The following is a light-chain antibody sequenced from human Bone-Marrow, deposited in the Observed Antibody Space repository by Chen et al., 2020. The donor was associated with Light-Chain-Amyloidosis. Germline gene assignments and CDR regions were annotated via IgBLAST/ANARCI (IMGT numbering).Light chain of an antibody. J-gene: IGLJ2*01. Sequence: SYELTQPPSVSVSPGQTARHTCSGDDLPTKYAYWYQQKPGQAPVLVIHRDTERPSGLSERFSGSSSGTTATLTISVFQAEDEADYHCQSADSSGTYEVIFGGGTKLTVL. CDR1: DLPTKY. CDR2: RDT. CDR3: QSADSSGTYEVI. V-gene: IGLV3-25*03.